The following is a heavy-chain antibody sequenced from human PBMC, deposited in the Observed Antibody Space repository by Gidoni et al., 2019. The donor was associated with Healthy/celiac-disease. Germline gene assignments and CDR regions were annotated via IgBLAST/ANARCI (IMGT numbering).Heavy chain of an antibody. CDR2: ISAYNGNK. Sequence: QVQLVQSGAEVKKPGASVKVSCNASGYTFTSSRICWVRQAPVQGLKWMGWISAYNGNKNYAQKLQGRVNMTADTATSTAYMELRSLRSDDTAVYYCARLVLLWFGESLNWFDPWGQGTLVTVSS. D-gene: IGHD3-10*01. CDR1: GYTFTSSR. J-gene: IGHJ5*02. CDR3: ARLVLLWFGESLNWFDP. V-gene: IGHV1-18*01.